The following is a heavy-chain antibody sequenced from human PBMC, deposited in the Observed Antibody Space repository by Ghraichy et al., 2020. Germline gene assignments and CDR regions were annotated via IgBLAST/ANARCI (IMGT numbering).Heavy chain of an antibody. Sequence: GESLNISCKGSGYSFTSYWIGWVRQMPGKGLEWMGIIYPGDSDTRYSPSFQGQVTISADKSISTAYLQWSSLKASDTAMYYCARHPGGHCGGDCYPQDYYYYGMDVWGQGTTVTVSS. CDR3: ARHPGGHCGGDCYPQDYYYYGMDV. V-gene: IGHV5-51*01. D-gene: IGHD2-21*02. CDR2: IYPGDSDT. J-gene: IGHJ6*02. CDR1: GYSFTSYW.